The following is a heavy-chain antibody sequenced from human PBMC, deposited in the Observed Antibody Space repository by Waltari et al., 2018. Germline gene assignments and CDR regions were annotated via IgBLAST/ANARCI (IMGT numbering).Heavy chain of an antibody. CDR3: ARDSWNKDYDSSGY. CDR2: IYYSGGN. CDR1: GGSISSGGYY. Sequence: QVQLQESGPGLVKPSQTLSLTCTVSGGSISSGGYYWSWIRQHPGKGLAWIGYIYYSGGNYYNPSRKSRVTISVETSKNQFSLKLSSVTAADTAVYYCARDSWNKDYDSSGYWGQGTLVTVSS. D-gene: IGHD3-22*01. J-gene: IGHJ4*02. V-gene: IGHV4-31*03.